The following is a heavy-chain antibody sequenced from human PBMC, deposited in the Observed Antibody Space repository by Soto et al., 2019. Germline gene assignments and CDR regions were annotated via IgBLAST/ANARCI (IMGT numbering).Heavy chain of an antibody. V-gene: IGHV1-69*13. CDR3: ARIAAPPRFVDY. CDR1: GGTFSSYA. Sequence: SMKVSCKSSGGTFSSYAISWWRQAPGQGLEWMGGIIPIFGTANYAQKFQGRVTITADESTSTAYMELSSLRSEDTAVYYCARIAAPPRFVDYWGQGTLVTVSS. D-gene: IGHD6-6*01. J-gene: IGHJ4*02. CDR2: IIPIFGTA.